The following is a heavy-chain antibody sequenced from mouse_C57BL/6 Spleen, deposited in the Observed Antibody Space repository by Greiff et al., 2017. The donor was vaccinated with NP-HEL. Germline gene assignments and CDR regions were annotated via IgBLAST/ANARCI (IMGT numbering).Heavy chain of an antibody. CDR3: TRDYGNYGGNAMDY. V-gene: IGHV5-9-1*02. J-gene: IGHJ4*01. CDR1: GFTFSSYA. Sequence: DVQLVESGEGLVKPGGSLKLSCAASGFTFSSYAMSWVRQTPEKRLEWVAYISSGGDYIYYADTVKGRFTISRDNARNTLYLQMSSLKSEDTAMYYCTRDYGNYGGNAMDYWGQRTSVTVSS. D-gene: IGHD2-1*01. CDR2: ISSGGDYI.